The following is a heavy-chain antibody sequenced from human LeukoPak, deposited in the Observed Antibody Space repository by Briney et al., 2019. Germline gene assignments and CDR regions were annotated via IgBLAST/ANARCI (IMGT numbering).Heavy chain of an antibody. CDR1: GFTFSSYE. CDR2: ISSSGSTI. CDR3: ASPGEGYCSGGSCYYFDY. J-gene: IGHJ4*02. V-gene: IGHV3-48*03. Sequence: GGSLRLSCAASGFTFSSYEMNWVRQAPGKGLEWVSYISSSGSTIYYADSVKGRFTISRDNAKKSLYLQMNSLRAEDTAVYYCASPGEGYCSGGSCYYFDYWGQGTLVTVS. D-gene: IGHD2-15*01.